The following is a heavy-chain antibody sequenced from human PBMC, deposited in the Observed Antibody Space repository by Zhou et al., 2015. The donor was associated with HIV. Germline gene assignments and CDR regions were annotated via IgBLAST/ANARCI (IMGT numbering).Heavy chain of an antibody. CDR3: ATLGPVRCSSDTNCWNVEYFPH. CDR2: INSDGSST. D-gene: IGHD1-1*01. CDR1: GLSFSDLW. V-gene: IGHV3-74*02. J-gene: IGHJ1*01. Sequence: EMNLLESGGGLVQARESLRLSCTPSGLSFSDLWLHWVRQDPGKGLVWVSRINSDGSSTSYADSVKGRFTISRDDAKNTLSLQMNNIRVEDTATYHCATLGPVRCSSDTNCWNVEYFPHWGQGTQVTVS.